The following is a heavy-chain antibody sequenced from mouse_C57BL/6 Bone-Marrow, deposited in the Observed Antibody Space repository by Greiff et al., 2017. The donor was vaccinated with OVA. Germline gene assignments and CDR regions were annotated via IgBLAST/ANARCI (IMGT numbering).Heavy chain of an antibody. CDR3: ARERNWDDAMDY. Sequence: VQGVESGAELARPGASVKMSCKASGYTFTSYTMHWVKQRPGQGLEWIGYINPSSGYTKYNQKFKDKATLTADKSSSTAYMQLSSLTSEDSAVYYCARERNWDDAMDYWGQGTSVTVSS. D-gene: IGHD4-1*01. CDR2: INPSSGYT. CDR1: GYTFTSYT. V-gene: IGHV1-4*01. J-gene: IGHJ4*01.